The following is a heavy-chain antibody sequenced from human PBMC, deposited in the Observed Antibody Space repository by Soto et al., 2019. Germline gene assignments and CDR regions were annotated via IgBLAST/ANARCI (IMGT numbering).Heavy chain of an antibody. J-gene: IGHJ5*02. Sequence: QVQLQESGPGLVKPSQTLSLTCTVSGGSISSGGYYWSWIRQHPGKGLEWIGYIYYSGSTYYNPSLKSRLTITVDTCKNQSPLTLSFLTAADTGVYYCARDPTPWGQGTLVTVSS. CDR2: IYYSGST. V-gene: IGHV4-31*03. CDR3: ARDPTP. CDR1: GGSISSGGYY.